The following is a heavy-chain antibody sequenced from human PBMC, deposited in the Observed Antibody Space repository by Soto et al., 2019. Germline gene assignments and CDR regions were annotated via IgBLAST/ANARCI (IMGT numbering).Heavy chain of an antibody. Sequence: QVQLVQSGGEVKKPGASVKVSCKTSGYTFTTYGISWVRQAPGQGLEWVGWISAYSGKTHYAQKFQGKVTMNTDTSTNTAYLELRSLRSDDTAVYYCARDPYLGDHQYWGQGTLVIVSS. J-gene: IGHJ4*02. D-gene: IGHD3-16*01. CDR3: ARDPYLGDHQY. CDR2: ISAYSGKT. CDR1: GYTFTTYG. V-gene: IGHV1-18*01.